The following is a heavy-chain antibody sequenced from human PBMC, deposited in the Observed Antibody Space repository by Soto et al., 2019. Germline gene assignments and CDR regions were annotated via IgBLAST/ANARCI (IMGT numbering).Heavy chain of an antibody. D-gene: IGHD6-19*01. J-gene: IGHJ4*02. CDR3: ARGWGYTSGDLDY. CDR1: GGTFSSYA. CDR2: IIPIFGTA. V-gene: IGHV1-69*06. Sequence: SVKVSCKASGGTFSSYAISWVRQAPGQGLEWMGGIIPIFGTANYAQKFQGRVTITADKSTSTAYMELKSLTTDDTAVYYCARGWGYTSGDLDYWGQGTLVTVSS.